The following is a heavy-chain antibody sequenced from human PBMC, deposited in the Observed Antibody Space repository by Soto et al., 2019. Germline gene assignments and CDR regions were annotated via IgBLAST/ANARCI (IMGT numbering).Heavy chain of an antibody. J-gene: IGHJ4*02. CDR2: VYYSGTT. D-gene: IGHD4-17*01. CDR3: ARTTAVPNTLRSRYYFDY. CDR1: GGSANNRTYY. V-gene: IGHV4-61*01. Sequence: PSETLSLTCSVSGGSANNRTYYWSWIRQPPGKRLEWIGYVYYSGTTNYNPSLKSRVSISVDTSKNQFSLSLSSVTAADTALYYCARTTAVPNTLRSRYYFDYWGQGTLVTVSS.